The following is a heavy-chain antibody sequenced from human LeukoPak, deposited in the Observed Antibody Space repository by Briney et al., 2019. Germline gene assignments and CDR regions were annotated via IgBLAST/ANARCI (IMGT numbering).Heavy chain of an antibody. Sequence: SETLSLTCTVSGGSISSYYWSWIRQPPGKGLEWIGYIYYSGSTNYNPSLKSRVTISVDTSKNQFSLKPSSVTAADTAVYYCARHLYYYYMDVWGKGTTVTVSS. CDR1: GGSISSYY. J-gene: IGHJ6*03. CDR2: IYYSGST. V-gene: IGHV4-59*08. CDR3: ARHLYYYYMDV.